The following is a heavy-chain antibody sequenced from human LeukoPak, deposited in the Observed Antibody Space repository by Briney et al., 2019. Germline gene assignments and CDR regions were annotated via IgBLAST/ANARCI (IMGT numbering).Heavy chain of an antibody. CDR2: IYYSGST. V-gene: IGHV4-39*07. Sequence: SETLSLTCTVSGGFISSSSYYWGWSRQPPGKGLEWIGSIYYSGSTYYNPSLKSRVTISVDTSKNQFSLKLSSVTAADTAVYYCARVLAWGSYRPPLGFDYWGQGTLVTVSS. CDR3: ARVLAWGSYRPPLGFDY. CDR1: GGFISSSSYY. D-gene: IGHD3-16*02. J-gene: IGHJ4*02.